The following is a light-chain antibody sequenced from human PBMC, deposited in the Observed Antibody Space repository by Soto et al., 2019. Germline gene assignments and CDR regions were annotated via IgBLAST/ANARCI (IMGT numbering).Light chain of an antibody. Sequence: QSVLTQSPSASASLGASVKLTCTLSSGHSTYAIAWHQQQPEKGPRYLMKLNSDGSHSKGDGIPDRFSGSNSGAERYLTISSLQSEDEADYYCAAWDDSLNGPAFGGGTKLTVL. CDR2: LNSDGSH. CDR3: AAWDDSLNGPA. V-gene: IGLV4-69*01. CDR1: SGHSTYA. J-gene: IGLJ2*01.